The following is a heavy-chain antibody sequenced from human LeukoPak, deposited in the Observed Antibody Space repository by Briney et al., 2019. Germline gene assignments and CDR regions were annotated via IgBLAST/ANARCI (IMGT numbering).Heavy chain of an antibody. Sequence: PETLSLTCTVSGGSISSSSYWWGWIRQPPGKGLEWIGSIYYSGSTYYNPSLKSRLTISVDTSKNQFSLKLSSVTAADTAVYYCARGNLSGYYSGWFDPWGQGTLVTVSS. J-gene: IGHJ5*02. CDR2: IYYSGST. V-gene: IGHV4-39*07. CDR3: ARGNLSGYYSGWFDP. D-gene: IGHD3-22*01. CDR1: GGSISSSSYW.